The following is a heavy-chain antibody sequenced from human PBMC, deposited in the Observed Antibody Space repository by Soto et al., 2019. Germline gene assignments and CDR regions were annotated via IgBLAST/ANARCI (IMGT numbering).Heavy chain of an antibody. CDR2: ISGSGGST. CDR3: AKDSAVKLERGPYFDY. V-gene: IGHV3-23*01. D-gene: IGHD1-1*01. Sequence: GGSLRLSCAASGFTFSSYAMSWVRQAPGKGLEWVSAISGSGGSTYYADSVKGRFTISRDNSKNTLYLQMNSLRAEDTAVYYCAKDSAVKLERGPYFDYWGQGTLVTVSS. CDR1: GFTFSSYA. J-gene: IGHJ4*02.